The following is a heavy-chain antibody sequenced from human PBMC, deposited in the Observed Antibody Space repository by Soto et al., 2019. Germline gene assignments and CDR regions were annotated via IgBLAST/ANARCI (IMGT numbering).Heavy chain of an antibody. Sequence: QVQLQESGPGLVKPSETLSLTCTVSGGSISGYYWSWIRQPPGKGLEWIGYIYYSGNTNYNPSLKSRVTISVDSSKNQFSLKVSSVTAADTAVYSCARLIGRDWFDPWGQGTLVTVSS. CDR1: GGSISGYY. CDR3: ARLIGRDWFDP. V-gene: IGHV4-59*08. J-gene: IGHJ5*02. CDR2: IYYSGNT.